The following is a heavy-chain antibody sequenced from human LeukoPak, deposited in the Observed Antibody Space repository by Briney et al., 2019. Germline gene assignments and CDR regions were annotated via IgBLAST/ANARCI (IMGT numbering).Heavy chain of an antibody. J-gene: IGHJ4*02. D-gene: IGHD6-25*01. CDR2: ISSSGSTI. V-gene: IGHV3-11*01. CDR1: GFTFSDYY. CDR3: AKPLLKDSSEGEDY. Sequence: GGSLRLSCAASGFTFSDYYMSWIRQAPGKGLEWVSYISSSGSTIYYADSVKGRFTISRDNAKNSLYLQMNSLRAEDTAVYYCAKPLLKDSSEGEDYWGQGTLVTVSS.